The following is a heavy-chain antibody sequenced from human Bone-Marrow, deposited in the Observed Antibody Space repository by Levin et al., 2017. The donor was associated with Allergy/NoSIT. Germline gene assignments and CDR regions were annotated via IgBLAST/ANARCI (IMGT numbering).Heavy chain of an antibody. V-gene: IGHV3-23*01. J-gene: IGHJ5*02. CDR2: ISGSGGST. Sequence: GGSLRLSCAASGFTFSSYAMSWVRQAPGKGLEWVSAISGSGGSTYYADSVKGRFTISRDNSKNTLYLQMNSLRAEDTAVYYCARGRLRPIYCSGGSCYGPGWFDPWGQGTLVTVSS. CDR3: ARGRLRPIYCSGGSCYGPGWFDP. CDR1: GFTFSSYA. D-gene: IGHD2-15*01.